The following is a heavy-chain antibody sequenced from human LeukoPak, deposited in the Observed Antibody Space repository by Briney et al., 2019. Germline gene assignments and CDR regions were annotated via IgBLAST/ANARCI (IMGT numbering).Heavy chain of an antibody. Sequence: QPGGSLRLSCAASGFTFSSYAMSWVRQAPGKGLEWVSAISGSGGSTYYADSVKGRFTISRDNSKNTLYLQMNSLRAKDTAVYYCAKHRYDSSGYYSPFDYWGQGTLVTVSS. CDR2: ISGSGGST. CDR1: GFTFSSYA. V-gene: IGHV3-23*01. CDR3: AKHRYDSSGYYSPFDY. J-gene: IGHJ4*02. D-gene: IGHD3-22*01.